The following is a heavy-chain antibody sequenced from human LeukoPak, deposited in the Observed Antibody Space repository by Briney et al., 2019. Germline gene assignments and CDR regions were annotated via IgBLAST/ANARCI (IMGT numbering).Heavy chain of an antibody. V-gene: IGHV4-34*01. Sequence: ASETLSLTCAVYGGSFSGYYWSWIRQPPGKGVEWIGEMNNSGRTNYNPSLKSRVAISVDTSKNQFSLKLSSVTAADTAVYYCARGAAFWSGYFDCWGQGTLVTVSS. CDR2: MNNSGRT. J-gene: IGHJ4*02. CDR1: GGSFSGYY. D-gene: IGHD3-3*01. CDR3: ARGAAFWSGYFDC.